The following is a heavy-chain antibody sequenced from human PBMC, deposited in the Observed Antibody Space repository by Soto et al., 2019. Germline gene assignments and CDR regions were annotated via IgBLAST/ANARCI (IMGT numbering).Heavy chain of an antibody. CDR2: ISSSGTGI. D-gene: IGHD2-15*01. Sequence: PGGSLRRSCSASGFTFSDYYMTWIRQAPGKGLEWVSYISSSGTGIYYADSVKGRFTISRDNAKNSLYLQMSSLRAEETAVYYCATAYSDAFDIWGKGTMVTVSS. V-gene: IGHV3-11*01. J-gene: IGHJ3*02. CDR3: ATAYSDAFDI. CDR1: GFTFSDYY.